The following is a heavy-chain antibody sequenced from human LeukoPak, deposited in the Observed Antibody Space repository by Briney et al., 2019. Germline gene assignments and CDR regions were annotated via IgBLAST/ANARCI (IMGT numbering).Heavy chain of an antibody. D-gene: IGHD2-2*01. CDR3: ARGGYCSSTSCSENWFDP. Sequence: ASVKVSCKASGYTFTSYDFNWVRQATGQRPEWMGWMSPNSGDTGYAQKLQGRVTMTTDTSTSTAYMELRSLRSDDTAVYYCARGGYCSSTSCSENWFDPWGQGTLVTVSS. V-gene: IGHV1-8*01. CDR2: MSPNSGDT. CDR1: GYTFTSYD. J-gene: IGHJ5*02.